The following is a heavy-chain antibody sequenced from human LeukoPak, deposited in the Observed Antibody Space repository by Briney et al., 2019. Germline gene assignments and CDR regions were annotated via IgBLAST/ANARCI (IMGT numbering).Heavy chain of an antibody. J-gene: IGHJ5*02. CDR1: GHTFSSYA. Sequence: PAGSLTLFCAASGHTFSSYAMSGLRQAPGKGLAWVSAISGSGGNIYYGDCVKGRFTISRDNSKNTLYLQMNSQRAEDTAVYYCEKDSPRFDPWGQGTLVTVSS. CDR2: ISGSGGNI. V-gene: IGHV3-23*01. CDR3: EKDSPRFDP.